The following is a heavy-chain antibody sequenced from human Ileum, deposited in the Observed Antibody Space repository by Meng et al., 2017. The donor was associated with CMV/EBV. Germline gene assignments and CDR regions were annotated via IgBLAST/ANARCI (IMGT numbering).Heavy chain of an antibody. J-gene: IGHJ4*02. V-gene: IGHV4-34*01. CDR3: ARASPQRRFLSY. D-gene: IGHD3-3*01. CDR1: GSAFSDYY. Sequence: QVQLKQGGAGLLKPSETLSLMCAVQGSAFSDYYWTWIRQFPGKGLEWIGEINHRGNTNYNPSLKSRVTISIDTSRNQFSLKLTSVTATDKAVYYCARASPQRRFLSYWGQGTLVTVSS. CDR2: INHRGNT.